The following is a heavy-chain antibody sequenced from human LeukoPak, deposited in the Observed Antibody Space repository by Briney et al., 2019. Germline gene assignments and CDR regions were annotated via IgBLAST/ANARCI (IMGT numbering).Heavy chain of an antibody. CDR2: IIGSSGTT. D-gene: IGHD5-12*01. CDR1: GFSFNNYA. V-gene: IGHV3-23*01. CDR3: AKGAYDYIEIAYFDY. J-gene: IGHJ4*02. Sequence: GGSLRLSCVASGFSFNNYAMDWVRQAPGKGLEWVSLIIGSSGTTFYADSVKGRFTISRDKSKSTLYLQMNSLRAEDTAVYYCAKGAYDYIEIAYFDYWAREVWSPSPQ.